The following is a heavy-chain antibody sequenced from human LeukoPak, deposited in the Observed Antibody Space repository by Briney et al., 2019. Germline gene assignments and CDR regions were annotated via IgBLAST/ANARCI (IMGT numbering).Heavy chain of an antibody. Sequence: PETLSLTCTVSGGSISSYYWSWIRQPAGKGLEWIGRIYTSGSTNYNPSLKSRVTMSVDTSKNQFSLKLSSVTAADTAVYYCARSTYYYGSGSYYTDRMGLYYYYYMDVWGKGTTVTISS. D-gene: IGHD3-10*01. CDR1: GGSISSYY. CDR3: ARSTYYYGSGSYYTDRMGLYYYYYMDV. J-gene: IGHJ6*03. CDR2: IYTSGST. V-gene: IGHV4-4*07.